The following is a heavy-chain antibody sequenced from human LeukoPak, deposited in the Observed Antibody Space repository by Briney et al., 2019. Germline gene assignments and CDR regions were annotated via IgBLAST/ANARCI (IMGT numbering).Heavy chain of an antibody. CDR2: ISRSDNNV. V-gene: IGHV3-48*03. CDR1: GFTFSSYE. J-gene: IGHJ4*02. CDR3: AAGSDFDY. Sequence: GGSLRLSCAASGFTFSSYEMNWVRQALGKGLEWVSYISRSDNNVYYADSVKGRFTISRDNAQNSLYLQMNNLRVEDTAVYYCAAGSDFDYWGQGTLVTVSS.